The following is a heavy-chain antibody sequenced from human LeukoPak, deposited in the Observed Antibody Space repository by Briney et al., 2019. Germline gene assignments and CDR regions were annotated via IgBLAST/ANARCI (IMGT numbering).Heavy chain of an antibody. J-gene: IGHJ6*03. CDR3: ARDKGTVTPRGYYYYMDV. CDR1: GFTFSNFW. V-gene: IGHV3-7*01. D-gene: IGHD4-11*01. CDR2: IKQDGSEK. Sequence: GGSLRLSCAASGFTFSNFWMSWVRQAPGKGLEWVAKIKQDGSEKYYVDSVKGRFTISRDNAKSSLYLQMNSQRAEDTAVYFCARDKGTVTPRGYYYYMDVWGRGTTVTVSS.